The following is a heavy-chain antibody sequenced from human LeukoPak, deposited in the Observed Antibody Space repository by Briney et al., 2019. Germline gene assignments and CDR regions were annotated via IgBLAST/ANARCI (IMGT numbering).Heavy chain of an antibody. CDR3: ARDYGQWLVYYFDY. V-gene: IGHV1-2*02. J-gene: IGHJ4*02. CDR1: GYTFTGYY. Sequence: GASVKVSCKASGYTFTGYYIHWVRQAPGQGLEWMGWINPNSGGTNYAQRFQGRVTMTRDTSISTAYMELSRLRSDDTAVYYCARDYGQWLVYYFDYWGQGTLVTVSS. CDR2: INPNSGGT. D-gene: IGHD6-19*01.